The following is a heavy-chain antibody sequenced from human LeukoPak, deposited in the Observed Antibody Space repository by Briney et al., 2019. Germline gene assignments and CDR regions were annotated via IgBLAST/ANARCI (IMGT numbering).Heavy chain of an antibody. CDR2: IIPSGHTT. Sequence: GGSLRLSCAASGFTFSSHGMNWVRQAPGKGLEWVSGIIPSGHTTYYADSVRGRFTISRDNSRNTLYLQMNSLRAEDTAVYYCAKDRGAPARIMITFGGVTDDYWGQGTLVTVSS. V-gene: IGHV3-23*01. CDR3: AKDRGAPARIMITFGGVTDDY. J-gene: IGHJ4*02. D-gene: IGHD3-16*01. CDR1: GFTFSSHG.